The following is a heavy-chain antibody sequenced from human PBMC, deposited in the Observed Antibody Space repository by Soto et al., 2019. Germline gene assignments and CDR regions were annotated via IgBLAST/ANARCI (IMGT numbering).Heavy chain of an antibody. CDR3: ARDLAVAGDYYYYYGMDV. V-gene: IGHV1-18*01. CDR2: ISAYNGIT. D-gene: IGHD6-19*01. J-gene: IGHJ6*02. Sequence: QVQLAQSGAEVKKPGASVKVSCKASGYTFTSYGISWVRQAPGQGLEWMGWISAYNGITNYAQKLQGRVTMTTDTSTSTAYMELRSLRSDDTAVYYCARDLAVAGDYYYYYGMDVWGQGTTVTVS. CDR1: GYTFTSYG.